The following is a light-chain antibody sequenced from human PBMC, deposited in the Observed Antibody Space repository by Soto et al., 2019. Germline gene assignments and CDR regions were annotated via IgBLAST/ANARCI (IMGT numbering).Light chain of an antibody. J-gene: IGKJ2*01. V-gene: IGKV3-15*01. Sequence: EIVLTQSPATVSVSPGERATLSCRASQSIETHLAWSQQRPGQAPRLLIFGASNRSTGIPARFSGSGSGTDFTLTSSSLPSEDSAVYYCQQYFHWPPYTFGQGTKLEIK. CDR2: GAS. CDR3: QQYFHWPPYT. CDR1: QSIETH.